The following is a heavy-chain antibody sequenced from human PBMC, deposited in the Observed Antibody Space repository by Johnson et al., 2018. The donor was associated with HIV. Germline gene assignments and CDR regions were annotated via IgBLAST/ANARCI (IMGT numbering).Heavy chain of an antibody. Sequence: VQLVESGGGVVQPGRSLRLSCAASGFTFSDYYMSWIRQAPGKGLEWVSGISWNSGSIGYADSVKGRFTISRDNSKNTLFLQMNSLRAEDTAVYYCAKDAIATAADDAFDIWGQGTMVTVSS. V-gene: IGHV3-NL1*01. CDR3: AKDAIATAADDAFDI. CDR2: ISWNSGSI. CDR1: GFTFSDYY. D-gene: IGHD6-13*01. J-gene: IGHJ3*02.